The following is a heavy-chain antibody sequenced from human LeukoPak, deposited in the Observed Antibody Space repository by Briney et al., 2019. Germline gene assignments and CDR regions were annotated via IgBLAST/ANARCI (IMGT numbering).Heavy chain of an antibody. V-gene: IGHV4-59*01. J-gene: IGHJ4*02. Sequence: SETLSLTCTVSGGSISSYYWSWIRQPPGKGLEWIGYIYYSGSTNYNPSLKSRVTVSVDTSKNQFSLKLRSVTAADTAVYYCARVTGYMIEDYFDYWGQGTLVTVSS. CDR1: GGSISSYY. CDR2: IYYSGST. CDR3: ARVTGYMIEDYFDY. D-gene: IGHD3-22*01.